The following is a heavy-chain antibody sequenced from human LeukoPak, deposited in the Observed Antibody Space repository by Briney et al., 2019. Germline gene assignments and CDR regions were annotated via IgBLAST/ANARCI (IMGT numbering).Heavy chain of an antibody. D-gene: IGHD1-26*01. CDR1: GFTFSSYS. J-gene: IGHJ4*02. Sequence: PGGSLRLSCAASGFTFSSYSMNWVRQAPGKGLEWVSYISSSSSTIYYADSVKGRFTISRDNAKNSLYLQMNSLRAEDTAVYYCARDRGPGVGATGYYFHYWGQGTLVTVSS. V-gene: IGHV3-48*01. CDR2: ISSSSSTI. CDR3: ARDRGPGVGATGYYFHY.